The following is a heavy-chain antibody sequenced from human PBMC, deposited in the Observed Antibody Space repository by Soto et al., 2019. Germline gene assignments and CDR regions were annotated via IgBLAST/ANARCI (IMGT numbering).Heavy chain of an antibody. V-gene: IGHV5-51*01. CDR2: IYPGDSET. CDR3: ARTYYYDSSDYYPFDF. Sequence: RGESLKISCKGSGYNFTSYWIAWVRQMPGKGLEWMGIIYPGDSETRYSPSFQGQVTISADKSISTAFLQWSRLKASDTAILYCARTYYYDSSDYYPFDFWGQGTLVTVSS. D-gene: IGHD3-22*01. J-gene: IGHJ4*02. CDR1: GYNFTSYW.